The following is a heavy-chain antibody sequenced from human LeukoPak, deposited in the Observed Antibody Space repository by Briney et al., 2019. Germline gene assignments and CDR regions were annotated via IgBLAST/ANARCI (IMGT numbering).Heavy chain of an antibody. CDR2: IYYSGST. J-gene: IGHJ4*02. CDR1: GGSIRSYY. CDR3: ARDRRSGEDSNF. V-gene: IGHV4-59*01. D-gene: IGHD2-15*01. Sequence: SETLSLTCTASGGSIRSYYWSWIRQPPGKGLEWIGYIYYSGSTNYNPSLKSRVTISVDTSKNQIYLKLSSVTAADTAVYYCARDRRSGEDSNFWGQGTLVTVSS.